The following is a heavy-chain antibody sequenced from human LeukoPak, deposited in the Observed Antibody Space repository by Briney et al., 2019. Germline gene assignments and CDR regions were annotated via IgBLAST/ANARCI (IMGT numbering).Heavy chain of an antibody. CDR2: MNPNSGNT. D-gene: IGHD5-24*01. Sequence: GASVKVSCKASGYTFTSYDINWVRQATGQGLEWMGWMNPNSGNTGYAQKFQGRVTMTRNTSISTAHMELSSLRSEDTAVYYCARGRDGYNWNDYWGQGTLVTVSS. V-gene: IGHV1-8*01. CDR3: ARGRDGYNWNDY. J-gene: IGHJ4*02. CDR1: GYTFTSYD.